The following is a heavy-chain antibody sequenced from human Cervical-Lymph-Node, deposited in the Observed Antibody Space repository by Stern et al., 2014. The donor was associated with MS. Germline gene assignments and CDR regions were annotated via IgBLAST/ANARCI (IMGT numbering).Heavy chain of an antibody. CDR3: TRDGDYDAFEV. V-gene: IGHV1-69*01. CDR1: GGSFTRYT. Sequence: QVQLGQSGAEVKKPGSSVKVSCKASGGSFTRYTLSWVRQAPGQGLEWMGGIIPIFGAAKSAQKFQGRVTITADESTSTAYMELTSLRSEDTAVYYCTRDGDYDAFEVWGQGTMVIVSS. D-gene: IGHD4-17*01. CDR2: IIPIFGAA. J-gene: IGHJ3*01.